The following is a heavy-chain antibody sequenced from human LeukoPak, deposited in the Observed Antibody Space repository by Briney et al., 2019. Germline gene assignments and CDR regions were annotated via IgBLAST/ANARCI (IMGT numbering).Heavy chain of an antibody. CDR3: ATDWPRGYSYGLGY. V-gene: IGHV1-24*01. CDR1: GYTLTELS. J-gene: IGHJ4*02. Sequence: ASVKASCKVSGYTLTELSMHWVRQAPGKGLEWMGGFDPEDGETIYAQKFQGRVTMTEDTSTDTAYMELSSLRSEDTAVYYCATDWPRGYSYGLGYWGQGTLVTVSS. CDR2: FDPEDGET. D-gene: IGHD5-18*01.